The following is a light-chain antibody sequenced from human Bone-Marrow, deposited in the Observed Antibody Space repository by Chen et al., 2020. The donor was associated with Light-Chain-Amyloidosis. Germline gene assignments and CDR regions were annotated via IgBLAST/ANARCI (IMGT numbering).Light chain of an antibody. CDR2: EGS. CDR3: CSYAGSSTL. J-gene: IGLJ3*02. V-gene: IGLV2-23*01. Sequence: QSALTQPASVSGSPGQSITISCPGTSSDVGSYNLVSWYQQHPGKAPKLMIYEGSKRPSGVSTRCSGSNSGNAASLTISGLRAEDEAYYYCCSYAGSSTLFGGGTKLTVL. CDR1: SSDVGSYNL.